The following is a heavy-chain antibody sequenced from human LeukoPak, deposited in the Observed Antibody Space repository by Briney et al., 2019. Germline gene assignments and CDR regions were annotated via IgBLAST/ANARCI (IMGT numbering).Heavy chain of an antibody. CDR3: AASLVATIASADY. CDR1: GFTFTSSA. CDR2: IVVGSGNT. D-gene: IGHD5-12*01. Sequence: SVKVSCKASGFTFTSSAMQWVRQARGQRLEWIGWIVVGSGNTNYAQKFQERVTITRDISTSTAYMELSSLRSEDTAAYYCAASLVATIASADYWGQGTLVTVSS. V-gene: IGHV1-58*02. J-gene: IGHJ4*02.